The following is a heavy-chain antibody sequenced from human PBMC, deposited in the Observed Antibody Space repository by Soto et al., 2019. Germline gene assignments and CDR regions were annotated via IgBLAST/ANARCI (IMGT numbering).Heavy chain of an antibody. CDR3: ARDNSSSWYGQTNWFDP. D-gene: IGHD6-13*01. V-gene: IGHV3-33*01. Sequence: QVQLVESGGGVVQPGRSLRLSCAASGFTFSSYGMHWVRQAPGKGLEWVAVIWYDGSNKYYADSVKGRFTISRDNSKNTLYLQMNSLRAEDTAVYCCARDNSSSWYGQTNWFDPWGQGTLVTVSS. CDR1: GFTFSSYG. J-gene: IGHJ5*02. CDR2: IWYDGSNK.